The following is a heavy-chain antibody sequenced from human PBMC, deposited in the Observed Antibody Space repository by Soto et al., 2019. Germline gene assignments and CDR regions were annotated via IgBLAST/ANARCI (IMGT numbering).Heavy chain of an antibody. D-gene: IGHD3-10*01. CDR2: IYHSGNT. V-gene: IGHV4-4*02. J-gene: IGHJ4*02. CDR3: ARASASSKLRGVVIN. Sequence: PSETLSLTCALSGASIITDNWWSFFRQPPGKEMVWIGEIYHSGNTNFNPSVKSRVTISVDTSKNQFSLTVTSVTAADTAIYYCARASASSKLRGVVINWGQGTLVTVSS. CDR1: GASIITDNW.